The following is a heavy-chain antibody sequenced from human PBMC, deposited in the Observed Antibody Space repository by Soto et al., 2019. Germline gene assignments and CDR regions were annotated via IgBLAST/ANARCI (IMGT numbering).Heavy chain of an antibody. J-gene: IGHJ4*02. D-gene: IGHD3-10*01. CDR2: IYPGDSDT. CDR3: ARHQSGSGNSNFDF. CDR1: GYSFSSYW. Sequence: GESLKISCTGSGYSFSSYWIAWVRQMPGKGLEWMGIIYPGDSDTRYSPSFQGQVTISADTSTGIVYLQWRSLKPSDTATYYCARHQSGSGNSNFDFWGQGTPVTVSS. V-gene: IGHV5-51*01.